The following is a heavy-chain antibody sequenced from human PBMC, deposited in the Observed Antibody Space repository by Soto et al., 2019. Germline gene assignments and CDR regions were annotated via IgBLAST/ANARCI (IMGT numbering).Heavy chain of an antibody. Sequence: QVQLQESGPGLVKPSGTLSLTCAVSGGSISSSNWWSWVRQPPGKGLEWIGEIYHSGSTNYNPSLKSRVTMSVDKSKNQFSLNLSSVTAADTAVYYCARHVVVSRYGMDVWGQGTTVTVSS. J-gene: IGHJ6*02. CDR1: GGSISSSNW. V-gene: IGHV4-4*02. D-gene: IGHD2-2*01. CDR2: IYHSGST. CDR3: ARHVVVSRYGMDV.